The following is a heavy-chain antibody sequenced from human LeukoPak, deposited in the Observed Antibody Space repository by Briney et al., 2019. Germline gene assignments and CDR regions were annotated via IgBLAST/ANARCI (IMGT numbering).Heavy chain of an antibody. D-gene: IGHD3-10*01. CDR3: ACTYYYGSGSYYFHFPPHD. CDR1: GGSISSYY. V-gene: IGHV4-59*08. Sequence: SETLSLTCTVSGGSISSYYWSWIRQPPGKGLEWIGYIYYSGSTNYNPSLKSRVTISVDTSKNQFSLKLSSVTAADTAVYYCACTYYYGSGSYYFHFPPHDWGQGTLVTVSS. CDR2: IYYSGST. J-gene: IGHJ4*02.